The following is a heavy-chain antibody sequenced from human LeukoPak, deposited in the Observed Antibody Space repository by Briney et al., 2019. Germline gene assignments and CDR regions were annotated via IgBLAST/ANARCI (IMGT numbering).Heavy chain of an antibody. CDR1: GFTFSSYE. CDR2: ISSSGSTI. D-gene: IGHD5-24*01. CDR3: ARPQLRRDGYKII. Sequence: GGSLRLFCAASGFTFSSYEMNWVRQAPGKGLEWVSYISSSGSTIYYADSVKGRFTISRDNAKNSLYLQMNSLGAEDTAVYYCARPQLRRDGYKIIWGQGTLVTVSS. J-gene: IGHJ4*02. V-gene: IGHV3-48*03.